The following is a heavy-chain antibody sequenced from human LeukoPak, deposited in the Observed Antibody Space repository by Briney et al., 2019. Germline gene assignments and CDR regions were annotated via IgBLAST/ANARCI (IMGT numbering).Heavy chain of an antibody. CDR2: INVSGGST. V-gene: IGHV1-46*01. Sequence: ASVKVSCRASGYTFTSYGISWVRQAPGQGLEWMGIINVSGGSTTYAQRLQGRVTMTRDTSTNTVYMDLRSLRSEDTAVYYCARVRGGGSYCDYWGQGTLVTVSS. CDR3: ARVRGGGSYCDY. CDR1: GYTFTSYG. D-gene: IGHD1-26*01. J-gene: IGHJ4*02.